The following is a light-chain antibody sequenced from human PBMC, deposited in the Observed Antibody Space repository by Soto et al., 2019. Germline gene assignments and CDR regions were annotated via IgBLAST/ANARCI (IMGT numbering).Light chain of an antibody. Sequence: EIVMTQSPVTLSVSPGERATLSCRASQSISSDLAWYQQKPGQAPRLVIYGASTRATDIPARISGSGSGTDFTLTISSLQSEDFAVYYCQQYNKWPPQYTFGQGTKVEIK. CDR1: QSISSD. J-gene: IGKJ2*01. CDR3: QQYNKWPPQYT. CDR2: GAS. V-gene: IGKV3-15*01.